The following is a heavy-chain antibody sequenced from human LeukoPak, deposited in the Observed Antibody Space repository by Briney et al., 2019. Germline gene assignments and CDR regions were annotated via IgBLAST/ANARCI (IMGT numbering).Heavy chain of an antibody. V-gene: IGHV1-2*06. J-gene: IGHJ6*03. CDR1: GYTFTGYY. CDR2: INPNSGGT. Sequence: ASVKVSCXASGYTFTGYYMHWVRQAPGQGLEWMGRINPNSGGTNYAQKFQGRVTMTRDTSISTAYMELSRLRSDDTAVYYCATRTIFPYYYYMDVWGKGTTVTVSS. D-gene: IGHD1-14*01. CDR3: ATRTIFPYYYYMDV.